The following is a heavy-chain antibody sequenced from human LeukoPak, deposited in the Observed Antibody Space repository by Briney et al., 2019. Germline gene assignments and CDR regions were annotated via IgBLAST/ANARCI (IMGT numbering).Heavy chain of an antibody. J-gene: IGHJ6*04. CDR1: GGSLSVYY. CDR2: INLRGST. D-gene: IGHD1-26*01. V-gene: IGHV4-34*01. CDR3: ARGRIVRYYYYGMDV. Sequence: SETLSLTCAVYGGSLSVYYWSWVRQPPGKGRECNGEINLRGSTNYNPSLKGRVTISVYTSKNQISLKLSSGTAADTAVYSCARGRIVRYYYYGMDVWGEGTTVTVSS.